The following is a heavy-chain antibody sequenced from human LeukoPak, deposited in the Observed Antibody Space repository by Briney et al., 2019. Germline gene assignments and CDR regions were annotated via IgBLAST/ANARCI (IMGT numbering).Heavy chain of an antibody. CDR2: IYSGGST. CDR3: VTRLA. Sequence: GGSLRLSCAASGFTVSSNYMSLVRQAPGKGLDWVSMIYSGGSTNYADSVKGRFTISRDSSKNTLYLQMNSLRAEDTAVYYCVTRLAWGQGTLVTVSS. CDR1: GFTVSSNY. D-gene: IGHD3-16*01. J-gene: IGHJ5*02. V-gene: IGHV3-53*01.